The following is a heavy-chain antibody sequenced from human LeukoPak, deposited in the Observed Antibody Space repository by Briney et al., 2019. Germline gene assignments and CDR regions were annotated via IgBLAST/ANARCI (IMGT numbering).Heavy chain of an antibody. CDR3: ARVGGMTTINNDAFDI. CDR2: IYHTGPT. D-gene: IGHD5-24*01. J-gene: IGHJ3*02. CDR1: GGSIKPYY. Sequence: SETLSLTCTVSGGSIKPYYWNWIRQSPGKGLQWIGYIYHTGPTNYNPSLKSRVTISLDTSKNQFSLKLTSVTAADTAIYYCARVGGMTTINNDAFDIWGQGTMVTVSS. V-gene: IGHV4-59*01.